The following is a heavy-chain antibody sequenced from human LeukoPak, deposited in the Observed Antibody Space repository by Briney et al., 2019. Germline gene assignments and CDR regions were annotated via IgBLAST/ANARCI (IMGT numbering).Heavy chain of an antibody. Sequence: GGSLRLSCTASGFTLSSYSMNWVRQAPGKGLEWISYIGYRNSPIHYADSVKGRFTISRDNAKNSLYLQMNSLRAEDTAVYYCAELGITMIGGVWGKGATVTISS. V-gene: IGHV3-48*04. CDR2: IGYRNSPI. D-gene: IGHD3-10*02. J-gene: IGHJ6*04. CDR1: GFTLSSYS. CDR3: AELGITMIGGV.